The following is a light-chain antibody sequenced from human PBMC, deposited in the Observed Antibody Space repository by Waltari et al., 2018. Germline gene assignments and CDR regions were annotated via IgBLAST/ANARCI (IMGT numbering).Light chain of an antibody. Sequence: SYVLTQPPSVSVAPGATARISCGGNDTGTKRVHWFQQGPSQAPVLVINHERARPSGIPVRFSDFKSGNTATLTISRVEAGDEADYYCQVGDTTSNHRVFGGGTKLTVL. CDR2: HER. V-gene: IGLV3-21*04. CDR1: DTGTKR. J-gene: IGLJ2*01. CDR3: QVGDTTSNHRV.